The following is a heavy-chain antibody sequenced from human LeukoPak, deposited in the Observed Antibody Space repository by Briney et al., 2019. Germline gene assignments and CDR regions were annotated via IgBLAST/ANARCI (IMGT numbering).Heavy chain of an antibody. D-gene: IGHD3-3*01. CDR2: IIPILGIA. CDR1: GGTFSSYA. V-gene: IGHV1-69*04. J-gene: IGHJ4*02. Sequence: SVNVSCKASGGTFSSYAISWVRQAPGQGLEWMGRIIPILGIANYAQKFQGRVTITADKSTSTAYMELSSLRSEDTAVYYCATSNYYDFWSGNRYFDYWGQGTLVTVSS. CDR3: ATSNYYDFWSGNRYFDY.